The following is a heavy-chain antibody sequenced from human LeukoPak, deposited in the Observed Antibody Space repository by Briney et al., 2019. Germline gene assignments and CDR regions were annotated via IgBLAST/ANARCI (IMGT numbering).Heavy chain of an antibody. Sequence: SETLSLTCTVSGGSISSYYWSWIRQPPGKGLEWIGYIYHSGSTDYNPSLKSRVTISVDTSKNQFSLKLSSVTAADTAVYYCARGIVLLWFGELPEPHFDYWGQGTLVTVSS. CDR2: IYHSGST. CDR1: GGSISSYY. D-gene: IGHD3-10*01. J-gene: IGHJ4*02. CDR3: ARGIVLLWFGELPEPHFDY. V-gene: IGHV4-59*01.